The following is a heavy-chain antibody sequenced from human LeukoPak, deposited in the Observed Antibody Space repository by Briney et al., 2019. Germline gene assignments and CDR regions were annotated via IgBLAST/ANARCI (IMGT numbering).Heavy chain of an antibody. CDR2: ISSSGTSI. J-gene: IGHJ4*02. Sequence: GGPLRLSCAASGFTFIFFGMNWVRQPPGQGREWVSYISSSGTSIYYADSVKGRFTISRDNDKNSLYLQMNSLRDEDTAIYYCARENRDGFNSDSFGYWGQGILVTVSS. CDR3: ARENRDGFNSDSFGY. CDR1: GFTFIFFG. V-gene: IGHV3-48*02. D-gene: IGHD5-24*01.